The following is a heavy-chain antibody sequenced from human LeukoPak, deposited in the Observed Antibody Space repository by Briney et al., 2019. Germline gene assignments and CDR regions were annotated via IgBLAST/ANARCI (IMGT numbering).Heavy chain of an antibody. CDR1: GFIVSSNY. V-gene: IGHV3-66*01. Sequence: GGSLRLSCVVSGFIVSSNYMSWVRQAPGKGLEWVSIIYSSGSTYYADSVKGRFTISRDNSKNTLYLQMNSLRAEDTAVYYCARGTYDILTGYYIAHFDYWGQGTLVTVSS. CDR3: ARGTYDILTGYYIAHFDY. J-gene: IGHJ4*02. D-gene: IGHD3-9*01. CDR2: IYSSGST.